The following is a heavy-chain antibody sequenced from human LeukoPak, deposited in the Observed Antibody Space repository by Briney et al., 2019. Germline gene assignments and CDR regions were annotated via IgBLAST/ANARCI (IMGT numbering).Heavy chain of an antibody. D-gene: IGHD3-16*02. CDR3: AKDDLDLTFGGIIAFDY. J-gene: IGHJ4*02. CDR1: GFTFNSYA. Sequence: GGSLRLSCAASGFTFNSYAMHWVRQAPGKGLEWVAVISYDGSNKYYADSVKGRFTISRDNSKNTLYLQMNSLRAEDTAVYYCAKDDLDLTFGGIIAFDYWGQGDLVTVSS. CDR2: ISYDGSNK. V-gene: IGHV3-30-3*01.